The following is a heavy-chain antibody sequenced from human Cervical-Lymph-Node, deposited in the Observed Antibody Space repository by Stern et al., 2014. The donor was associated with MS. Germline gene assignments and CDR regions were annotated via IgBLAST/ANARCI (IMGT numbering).Heavy chain of an antibody. V-gene: IGHV1-69*01. CDR3: ARKWNYGLDV. CDR1: GGTFGSSG. J-gene: IGHJ6*02. CDR2: IIPMFGTT. Sequence: QVQLVQSGPEVKRPGSSVKVSCQASGGTFGSSGISWVRQAPGQGLEWMGGIIPMFGTTDYLQKFQGRVTITADEATNSAYMELRSLRSEDTAIYYCARKWNYGLDVWGQGTTVTVSS. D-gene: IGHD1-26*01.